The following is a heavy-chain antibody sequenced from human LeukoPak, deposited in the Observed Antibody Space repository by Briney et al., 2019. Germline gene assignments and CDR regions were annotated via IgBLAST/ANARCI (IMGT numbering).Heavy chain of an antibody. D-gene: IGHD3-22*01. CDR3: AKSRAMITGHDAFDI. CDR2: ISGSGGNT. J-gene: IGHJ3*02. CDR1: GFTFPSYA. V-gene: IGHV3-23*01. Sequence: GGSLRLSCAASGFTFPSYAMTWVRQAPGKGLEWVSAISGSGGNTYYADSVKGRFTISRDNSKNTLYLQMNSLRAEDTAVYYCAKSRAMITGHDAFDIWGQGTMVTVSS.